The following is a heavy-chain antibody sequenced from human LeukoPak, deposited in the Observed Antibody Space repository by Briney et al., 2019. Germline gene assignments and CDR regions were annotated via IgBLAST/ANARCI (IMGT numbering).Heavy chain of an antibody. CDR1: GGTFSSYA. CDR2: IIPIFGTA. D-gene: IGHD3-3*01. Sequence: SVKVSCKASGGTFSSYAISWVRQAPGQGLEWMGGIIPIFGTANYAQQFQGRVTITADESTSTAYMELSSLRSEDTAVYYCARGSELSYDFWSGFGYYYYMDVWGKGTTVTVSS. V-gene: IGHV1-69*13. CDR3: ARGSELSYDFWSGFGYYYYMDV. J-gene: IGHJ6*03.